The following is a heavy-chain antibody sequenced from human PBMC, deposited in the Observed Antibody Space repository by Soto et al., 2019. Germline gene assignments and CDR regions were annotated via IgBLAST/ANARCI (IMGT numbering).Heavy chain of an antibody. CDR3: ARVLRYFDWLLLGQEESYYYYGMDV. J-gene: IGHJ6*02. D-gene: IGHD3-9*01. CDR2: ISSSSSYI. Sequence: PGGSLRLSXAASGFTFSSYSMNWVRQAPGKGLEWVSSISSSSSYIYYADSVKGRFTISRDNAKNSLYLQMNSLRAEDTAVYYCARVLRYFDWLLLGQEESYYYYGMDVWGQGTTVTRLL. CDR1: GFTFSSYS. V-gene: IGHV3-21*01.